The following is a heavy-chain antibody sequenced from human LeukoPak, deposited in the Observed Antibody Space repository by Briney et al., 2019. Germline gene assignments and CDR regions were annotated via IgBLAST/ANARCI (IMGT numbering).Heavy chain of an antibody. V-gene: IGHV4-59*02. D-gene: IGHD1-1*01. CDR1: GVSVSSNY. Sequence: SETLSLTCTVSGVSVSSNYWSWIRQAPGKGLEWIGSIYYTGTTFYNPSLKSRATISVDMSKNQFALRLNYVTAADTAVYYCARSYNTIWAPLDYWGQGTLVTVSS. CDR3: ARSYNTIWAPLDY. J-gene: IGHJ4*02. CDR2: IYYTGTT.